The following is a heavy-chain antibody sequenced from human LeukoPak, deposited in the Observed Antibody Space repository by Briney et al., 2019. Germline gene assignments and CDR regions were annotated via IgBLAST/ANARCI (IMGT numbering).Heavy chain of an antibody. V-gene: IGHV3-7*03. CDR1: GFTFSSYW. Sequence: GGSLRLSCAASGFTFSSYWMSWVRQAPGKGLEWVANIKQDGSEKYYVDSVKGRFTISRDNAKNSLYLQMNSLRAEDTAVYYCARGSPSYYYYYGMDVWGKGTTVTVSS. CDR2: IKQDGSEK. J-gene: IGHJ6*04. CDR3: ARGSPSYYYYYGMDV.